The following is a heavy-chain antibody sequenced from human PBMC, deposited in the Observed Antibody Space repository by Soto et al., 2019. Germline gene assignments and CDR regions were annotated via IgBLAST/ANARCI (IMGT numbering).Heavy chain of an antibody. J-gene: IGHJ4*02. Sequence: SETLSLTCTVSGGSISSSSYYWGWLRQPPGKGLEWIGSIYYSGSTYYNPSLKSRVTISVDTSKNQFSLKLSSVTAADTAVYYCGRSYRTTVVTRDRGKGTLVTVSS. D-gene: IGHD4-17*01. CDR1: GGSISSSSYY. CDR3: GRSYRTTVVTRD. V-gene: IGHV4-39*01. CDR2: IYYSGST.